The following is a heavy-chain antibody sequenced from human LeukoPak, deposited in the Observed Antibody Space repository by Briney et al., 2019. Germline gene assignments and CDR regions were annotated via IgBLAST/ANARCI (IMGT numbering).Heavy chain of an antibody. CDR3: ARAVHPQRVPVKDAYGLDV. D-gene: IGHD2-8*02. Sequence: TSETLSLTCVVSGASISSSDWWSWVRQSPGKGLEWIGEIYYTGSRNYNPSLKSRVAMSVYTSKNQFSLELTSVTAADTAEYYCARAVHPQRVPVKDAYGLDVWGQGTTVTVSS. V-gene: IGHV4-4*02. CDR1: GASISSSDW. J-gene: IGHJ6*02. CDR2: IYYTGSR.